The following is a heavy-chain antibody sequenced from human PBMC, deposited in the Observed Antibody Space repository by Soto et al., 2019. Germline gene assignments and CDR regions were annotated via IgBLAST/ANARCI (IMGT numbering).Heavy chain of an antibody. Sequence: PGGSLRLSCAASGFTFSDFVMTWVRQTPGKGLEWISYIRNVDNAKFYADSVQGRFTISRDVAKNSLILQMNSLRADDSAVYFCARGRREIFGVVSQYYFDIWGQGTGVTVSS. CDR1: GFTFSDFV. J-gene: IGHJ4*02. V-gene: IGHV3-11*01. CDR2: IRNVDNAK. CDR3: ARGRREIFGVVSQYYFDI. D-gene: IGHD3-3*01.